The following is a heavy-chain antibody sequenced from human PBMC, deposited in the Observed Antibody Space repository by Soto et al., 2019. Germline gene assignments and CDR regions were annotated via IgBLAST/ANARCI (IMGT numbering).Heavy chain of an antibody. CDR2: IGAAIDT. J-gene: IGHJ6*02. CDR1: GFTFSNYD. CDR3: ARGVLGPGDYYYGMDV. Sequence: WGSLRLSCAASGFTFSNYDMHWVRQAPGGGMEWVTGIGAAIDTNYPVSVQGRFTVSRDNAKKSLYLQMNSLRAGDTAVYYCARGVLGPGDYYYGMDVWGQGTTVTVSS. V-gene: IGHV3-13*01. D-gene: IGHD7-27*01.